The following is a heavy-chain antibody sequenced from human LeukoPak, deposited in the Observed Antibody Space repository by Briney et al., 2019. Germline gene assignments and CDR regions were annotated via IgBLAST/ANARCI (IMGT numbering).Heavy chain of an antibody. CDR2: IYYSGST. CDR3: ARDISGYDYFDY. J-gene: IGHJ4*02. Sequence: SETLSLTCTVSGGSISSYYWSWIRQPPGKGLEWIGYIYYSGSTNYNPSLKSRVTISVDTSKNQFSLKLSSVTATDTAVYYCARDISGYDYFDYWGQGTLVTVSS. D-gene: IGHD5-12*01. CDR1: GGSISSYY. V-gene: IGHV4-59*01.